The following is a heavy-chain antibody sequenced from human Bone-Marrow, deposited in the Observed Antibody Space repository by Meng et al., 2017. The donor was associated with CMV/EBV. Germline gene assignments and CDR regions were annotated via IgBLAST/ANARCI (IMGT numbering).Heavy chain of an antibody. CDR1: GFTFDDYG. Sequence: GESLKISCAASGFTFDDYGVSWVRQAPGKGLEWVSGINWNGGTTGYADSVKGRFTISRDNAKNSLYLQMNSLRAEDTAVYYCARSPIVATNFDYWGQGTLVTVSS. CDR2: INWNGGTT. CDR3: ARSPIVATNFDY. V-gene: IGHV3-20*04. D-gene: IGHD5-12*01. J-gene: IGHJ4*02.